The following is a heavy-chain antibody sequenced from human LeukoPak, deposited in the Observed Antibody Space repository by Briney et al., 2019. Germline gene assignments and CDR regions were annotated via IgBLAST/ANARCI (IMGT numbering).Heavy chain of an antibody. Sequence: ASVKVSCKASGYTFTSYGISWVRQAPGQGLEWMGWISAYNGNTNYAQKLQGRVTMTTDTSTSTAYMELRRLRSDDTAVYYCARDRAGYSSGYYRIAYWGQGTLVTVSS. CDR3: ARDRAGYSSGYYRIAY. CDR1: GYTFTSYG. CDR2: ISAYNGNT. D-gene: IGHD3-22*01. J-gene: IGHJ4*02. V-gene: IGHV1-18*01.